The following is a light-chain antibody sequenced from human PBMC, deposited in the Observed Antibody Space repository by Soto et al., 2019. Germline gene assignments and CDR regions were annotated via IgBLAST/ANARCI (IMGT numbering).Light chain of an antibody. J-gene: IGLJ2*01. CDR2: GNS. V-gene: IGLV1-40*01. CDR3: QSYDSNLSVV. Sequence: QSVLTQPPSVSGAPGQRVTISCTGSSSNIGTGYDVHWYQQLPGKAPKLLIYGNSNRPSGVPDRFSGSKSGTSASLAITGLQAEDEADYYCQSYDSNLSVVFGGGTKLTVL. CDR1: SSNIGTGYD.